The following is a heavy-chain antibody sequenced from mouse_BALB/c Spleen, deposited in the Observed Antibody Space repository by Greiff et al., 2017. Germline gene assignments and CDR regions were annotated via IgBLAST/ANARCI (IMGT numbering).Heavy chain of an antibody. Sequence: VQLQQSAAELARPGASVKMSCKASGYTFTSYTMHWVKQRPGQGLEWIGYINPSSGYTEYNQKFKDKTTLTADKSSSTAYMQLSSLTSEDSAVYYCARPLLHLYYFDYWGQGTTLTVSS. CDR3: ARPLLHLYYFDY. V-gene: IGHV1-4*02. CDR2: INPSSGYT. D-gene: IGHD1-1*01. CDR1: GYTFTSYT. J-gene: IGHJ2*01.